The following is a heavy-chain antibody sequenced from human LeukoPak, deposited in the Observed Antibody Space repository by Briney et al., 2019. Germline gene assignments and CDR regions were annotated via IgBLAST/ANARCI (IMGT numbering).Heavy chain of an antibody. CDR1: GFTVSSNH. V-gene: IGHV3-53*01. CDR2: IYSGGST. J-gene: IGHJ4*02. D-gene: IGHD6-13*01. CDR3: ASHSSSWYGFDY. Sequence: GGSLRLSCAASGFTVSSNHMSWVRQGPGKGLEWVSVIYSGGSTYYADSATGRFTISRDNSKNTLYLQMNSLRAEDTAVYYCASHSSSWYGFDYWGQGTPVTVSS.